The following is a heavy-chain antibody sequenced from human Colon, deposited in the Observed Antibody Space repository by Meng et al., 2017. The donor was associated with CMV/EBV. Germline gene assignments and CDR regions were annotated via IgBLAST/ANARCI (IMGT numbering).Heavy chain of an antibody. Sequence: GESLKISCAASGFTFSAFPIHWVRQAPGKGLEWVAIISHDGTKKYYAESVKGRFSLSRDNSQNTVNMHMNSLRGDDTAVYYCARASNSSFDSWGQGTLVTVSS. CDR2: ISHDGTKK. J-gene: IGHJ5*01. CDR1: GFTFSAFP. V-gene: IGHV3-30*04. D-gene: IGHD4-11*01. CDR3: ARASNSSFDS.